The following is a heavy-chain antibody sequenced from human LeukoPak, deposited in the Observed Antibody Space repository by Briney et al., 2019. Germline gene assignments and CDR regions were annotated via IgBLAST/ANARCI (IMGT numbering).Heavy chain of an antibody. Sequence: SETLSLTCTVSGDSFTTYYWSWIRQPPGKGLEWLGYVYYSGSATYNPSLKSRVTIPVDTSKNQFSLRLSSVTAADTAVYYCARDGSNWSNDYYHGVDVWGQGTTVTVSS. J-gene: IGHJ6*02. CDR2: VYYSGSA. D-gene: IGHD4-11*01. CDR1: GDSFTTYY. V-gene: IGHV4-59*01. CDR3: ARDGSNWSNDYYHGVDV.